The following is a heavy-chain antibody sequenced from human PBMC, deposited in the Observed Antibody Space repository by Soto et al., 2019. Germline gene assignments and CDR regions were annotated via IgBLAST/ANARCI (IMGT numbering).Heavy chain of an antibody. D-gene: IGHD5-18*01. J-gene: IGHJ5*02. CDR3: AREIRRGYSYGFDP. Sequence: KLQGRVTMTTDTSTSTAYMELRSLRSDDTAVYYCAREIRRGYSYGFDPWGQGTLVTVSS. V-gene: IGHV1-18*01.